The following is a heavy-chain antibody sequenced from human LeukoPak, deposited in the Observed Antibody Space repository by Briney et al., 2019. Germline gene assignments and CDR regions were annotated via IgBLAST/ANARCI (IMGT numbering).Heavy chain of an antibody. D-gene: IGHD1-1*01. CDR3: AREDPSGLWNDY. V-gene: IGHV1-69*13. J-gene: IGHJ4*02. Sequence: GASVKVSCKASGGTFSSYGISWVRQAPGQGLEWMGGIISVFGTTNYAQKFQGRVTITADESTSTAYMELSSLRSEDTAVYYCAREDPSGLWNDYWGQGTLVSVSS. CDR2: IISVFGTT. CDR1: GGTFSSYG.